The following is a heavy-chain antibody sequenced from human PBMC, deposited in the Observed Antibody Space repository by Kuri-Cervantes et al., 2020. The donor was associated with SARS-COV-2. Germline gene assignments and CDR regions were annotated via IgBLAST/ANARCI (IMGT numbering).Heavy chain of an antibody. Sequence: GGSLRLFCAASGFTFSSYAMHWVRQAPGKGLEWVAVISYDGSNKYYADSVKGRFTISRDNSKNTLYLQMNSLRAEDTAVYYCARAYCSSTSCQLDYWGQGTLVTVSS. J-gene: IGHJ4*02. CDR1: GFTFSSYA. CDR2: ISYDGSNK. CDR3: ARAYCSSTSCQLDY. V-gene: IGHV3-30-3*01. D-gene: IGHD2-2*01.